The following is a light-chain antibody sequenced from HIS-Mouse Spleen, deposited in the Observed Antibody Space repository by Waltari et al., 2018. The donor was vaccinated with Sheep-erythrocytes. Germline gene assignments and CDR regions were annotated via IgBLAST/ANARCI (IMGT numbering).Light chain of an antibody. Sequence: DIQLTQSPSFLSASVGDRVTITCRASQGLSSYLAWYQQKPGKAPKHLIYAASTLQSGVPSRFSGSGSGTEFILTISSLQPEDFATYYCQQLNSYPHTFGQGTKLEIK. V-gene: IGKV1-9*01. J-gene: IGKJ2*01. CDR2: AAS. CDR1: QGLSSY. CDR3: QQLNSYPHT.